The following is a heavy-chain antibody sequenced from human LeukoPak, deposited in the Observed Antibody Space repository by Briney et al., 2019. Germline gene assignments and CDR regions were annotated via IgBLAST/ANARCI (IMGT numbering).Heavy chain of an antibody. Sequence: ASETLSLTCTVSGGSVSSGSYYWSWIRQPPGKGLEWIGYIYYSGSTNYNPSLKSRVTISVDTSKTQFSLKLSSVTAADTAVYYCARDLESLGGPDAFDIWGQGTIVTVSS. CDR3: ARDLESLGGPDAFDI. CDR1: GGSVSSGSYY. J-gene: IGHJ3*02. CDR2: IYYSGST. V-gene: IGHV4-61*01. D-gene: IGHD1-26*01.